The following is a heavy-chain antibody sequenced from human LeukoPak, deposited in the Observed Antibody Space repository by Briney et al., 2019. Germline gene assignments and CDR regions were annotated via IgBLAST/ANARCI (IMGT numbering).Heavy chain of an antibody. CDR1: GFTFSRFL. D-gene: IGHD4-17*01. V-gene: IGHV3-7*01. J-gene: IGHJ4*02. CDR3: ARHLGYGDYSE. CDR2: IKHDGSDK. Sequence: PGGSLRLSCAASGFTFSRFLLSWVRHAPGKGLEWVANIKHDGSDKYYVASVKGRFTISRDNARNFLYLQMNSLKGEDTAVYSCARHLGYGDYSEWGQGTLVTVSS.